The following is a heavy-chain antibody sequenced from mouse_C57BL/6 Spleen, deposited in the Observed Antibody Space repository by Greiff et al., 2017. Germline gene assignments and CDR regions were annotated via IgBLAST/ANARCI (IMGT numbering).Heavy chain of an antibody. CDR2: IYPSDSAT. J-gene: IGHJ2*01. V-gene: IGHV1-61*01. CDR1: GYTFTSYW. CDR3: ARRGSRGYFDY. D-gene: IGHD1-1*01. Sequence: VQLQQPGAELVRPGSSVKLSCKASGYTFTSYWMDWVKQRPGQGLEWIGNIYPSDSATHYNQKFKDKATLTVDKSSSTAYMQLSSLTSEDSAVYYCARRGSRGYFDYWGQGTTLTVSS.